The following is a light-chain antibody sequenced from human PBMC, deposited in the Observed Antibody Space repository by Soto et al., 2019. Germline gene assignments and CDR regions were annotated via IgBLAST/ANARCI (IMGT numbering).Light chain of an antibody. CDR1: QSVSNN. J-gene: IGKJ1*01. CDR2: AAS. V-gene: IGKV3-15*01. CDR3: QQYNNWPWT. Sequence: EIVMTQSPATLSVSPGERATLSCRASQSVSNNLAWYQQKPGQAPRLLIYAASIRATGIPVRFSVSGSGTEFTLTISSLQSEDFAVYYCQQYNNWPWTFGQGTKVEIK.